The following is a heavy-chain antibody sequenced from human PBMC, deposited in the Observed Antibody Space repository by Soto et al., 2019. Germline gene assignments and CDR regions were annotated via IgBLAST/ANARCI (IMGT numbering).Heavy chain of an antibody. V-gene: IGHV1-69*12. J-gene: IGHJ6*02. Sequence: QVLLEQSGAEVKKPGSSVKVSCKASGGTFSNSAISWVRQAPGQGLEWMGGIMPIFRTPDYAQKFQGRVSITADESTSTAYMELRGLRSDDTAVYYCARDKDRAQIGGNYYYILDVWGQGTTVTVSS. CDR3: ARDKDRAQIGGNYYYILDV. CDR1: GGTFSNSA. CDR2: IMPIFRTP.